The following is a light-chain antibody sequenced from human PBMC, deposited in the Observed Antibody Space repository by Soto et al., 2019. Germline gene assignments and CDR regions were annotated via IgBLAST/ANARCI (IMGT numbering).Light chain of an antibody. CDR1: SSDVGSSNL. V-gene: IGLV2-23*01. J-gene: IGLJ2*01. CDR3: CSYEGSSTSVI. Sequence: QSVLTQPASVSDSPGQSITISCTGTSSDVGSSNLVSWYQQHPDKAPKLMIYEGSKRPSGVSNRFSGSKSGNTASLTISGLQAEDEAEYYCCSYEGSSTSVIFGGGTKLTVL. CDR2: EGS.